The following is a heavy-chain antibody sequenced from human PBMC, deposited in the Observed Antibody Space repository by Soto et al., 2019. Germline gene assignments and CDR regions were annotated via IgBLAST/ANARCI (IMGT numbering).Heavy chain of an antibody. CDR2: ISSRSDI. J-gene: IGHJ1*01. Sequence: TGGSLRLSCVGSGFTFSTYSINWVRQAPGKGLEWVSSISSRSDIYYADSVKGRFTISRDNAKNSVSLQMNSLRAEDTAVYYCADSWLPTSYWGPGTLVTVSS. D-gene: IGHD3-10*01. CDR1: GFTFSTYS. V-gene: IGHV3-21*01. CDR3: ADSWLPTSY.